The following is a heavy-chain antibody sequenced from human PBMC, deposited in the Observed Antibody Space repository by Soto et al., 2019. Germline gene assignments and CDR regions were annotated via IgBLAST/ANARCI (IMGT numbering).Heavy chain of an antibody. CDR3: ARESDIVATNPTFDY. CDR1: GFTFSSYA. D-gene: IGHD5-12*01. J-gene: IGHJ4*02. CDR2: ISYDGSNK. V-gene: IGHV3-30-3*01. Sequence: QVQLVESGGGVVQPGRSLRLSCAASGFTFSSYAMHWVRQAPGKGLEWVAVISYDGSNKYYADSVKGRFTISRDNSKNTLYLQMNSLRAEHTAVYYCARESDIVATNPTFDYWGQGTLVTVSS.